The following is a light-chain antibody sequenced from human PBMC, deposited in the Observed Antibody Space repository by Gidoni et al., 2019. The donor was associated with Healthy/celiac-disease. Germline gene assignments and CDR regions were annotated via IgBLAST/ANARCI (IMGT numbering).Light chain of an antibody. CDR3: QQSYSTPLT. CDR2: AAF. Sequence: DIQMTQSPSSLSASVGDRVNITCRASPSISSYLNWYQQKPGKAPKLLIYAAFSLQSGVPSRCSGSGSGTDFTLTISSLQPEDFATYYCQQSYSTPLTFGGGTKVEIK. V-gene: IGKV1-39*01. CDR1: PSISSY. J-gene: IGKJ4*01.